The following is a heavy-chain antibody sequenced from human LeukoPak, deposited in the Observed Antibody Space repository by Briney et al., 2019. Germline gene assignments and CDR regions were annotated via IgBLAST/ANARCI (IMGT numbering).Heavy chain of an antibody. V-gene: IGHV3-11*01. CDR2: ISSSGSTI. CDR1: GFTFSAYY. Sequence: PGGSLRLSCAASGFTFSAYYMSWIRQAPGKGLEWVSYISSSGSTIYYADSVKGRFTISRDNAKNSLYLQMNSLRAEDTAVYYCARDTYYYDSSGYQLDYWGQGTLVTASS. D-gene: IGHD3-22*01. CDR3: ARDTYYYDSSGYQLDY. J-gene: IGHJ4*02.